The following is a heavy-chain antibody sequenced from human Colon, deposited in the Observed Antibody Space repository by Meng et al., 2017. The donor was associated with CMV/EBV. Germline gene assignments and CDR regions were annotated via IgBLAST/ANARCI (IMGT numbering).Heavy chain of an antibody. CDR3: ARRVGSGKYYFDS. V-gene: IGHV4-34*01. CDR1: GGSLPGPY. Sequence: CDFCGGSLPGPYCSWLRQSPGKGLEWIGEINYSPTINYNPSLKSRVTISADMSKNQCSLKLRSVTAADGAVYYCARRVGSGKYYFDSWSQGSLVTVSS. CDR2: INYSPTI. D-gene: IGHD3-10*01. J-gene: IGHJ4*02.